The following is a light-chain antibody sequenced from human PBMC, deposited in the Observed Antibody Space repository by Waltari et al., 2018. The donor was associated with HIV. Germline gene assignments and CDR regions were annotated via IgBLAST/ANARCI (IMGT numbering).Light chain of an antibody. CDR2: EVT. V-gene: IGLV2-8*01. Sequence: QSALTQPPSASGSPGQSVTISCTGTSSDVGGYNYVSWYQQHPGKAPKLMVYEVTKRPSGVPDPFSGSKSGNTASLTVSGLQAEDEADYYCSSYVITNKDVIFGGGTKLTVL. CDR1: SSDVGGYNY. CDR3: SSYVITNKDVI. J-gene: IGLJ2*01.